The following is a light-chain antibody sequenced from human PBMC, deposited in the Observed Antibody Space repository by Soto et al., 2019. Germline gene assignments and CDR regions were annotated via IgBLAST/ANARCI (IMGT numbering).Light chain of an antibody. J-gene: IGKJ5*01. Sequence: EIVLTQSPGTLSVSPGERATLSCRASQSISGNYLAWYQQKPGQAPRLLIYGASNRATGLPERFSGSTSGTDSTLTIGRLEPQDSAMYYRQQYVISVTFGQGTRLEIK. CDR3: QQYVISVT. CDR2: GAS. CDR1: QSISGNY. V-gene: IGKV3-20*01.